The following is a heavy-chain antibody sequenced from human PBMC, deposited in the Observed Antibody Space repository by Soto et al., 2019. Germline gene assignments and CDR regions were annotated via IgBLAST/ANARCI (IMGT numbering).Heavy chain of an antibody. CDR1: GYSFTSYW. J-gene: IGHJ3*02. D-gene: IGHD2-2*01. CDR3: AGLLRGSSTSCCRGAFDI. CDR2: IYPGDSDT. Sequence: PGESLKISCKGSGYSFTSYWIGWVRQMPGKGLEWMGIIYPGDSDTRYSPSFQGQVTISADKSISTAYLQWSSLKASDTAMYYCAGLLRGSSTSCCRGAFDIWGQGTMVTVSS. V-gene: IGHV5-51*01.